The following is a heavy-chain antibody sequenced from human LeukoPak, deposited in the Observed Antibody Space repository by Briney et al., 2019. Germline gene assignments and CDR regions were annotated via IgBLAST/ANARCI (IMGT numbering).Heavy chain of an antibody. D-gene: IGHD2-15*01. Sequence: GGSLRLSCAASGFTFSTHAMSWVRQAPGEGLEWVSAISGGGESTYYVDSVKGRFTISRDNSKNSLYLQMNSLRAEDTAVYYCAKAYCGGGSCYSGTSWFGPWGQGTLVTVSS. J-gene: IGHJ5*02. CDR1: GFTFSTHA. V-gene: IGHV3-23*01. CDR2: ISGGGEST. CDR3: AKAYCGGGSCYSGTSWFGP.